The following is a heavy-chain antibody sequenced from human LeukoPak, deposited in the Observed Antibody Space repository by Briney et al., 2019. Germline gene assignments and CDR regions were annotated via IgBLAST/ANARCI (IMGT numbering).Heavy chain of an antibody. CDR3: ARDEAVGTGAGKQWLIIDY. Sequence: SVKVSCKASGGTFSSYAISWVRQAPGQGLEWTGRIIPIFGTANYAQKFQGRVTITTDESTSTAYMELSSLRSEDTAVYYCARDEAVGTGAGKQWLIIDYWGQGTLVTVSS. CDR2: IIPIFGTA. D-gene: IGHD6-19*01. J-gene: IGHJ4*02. V-gene: IGHV1-69*05. CDR1: GGTFSSYA.